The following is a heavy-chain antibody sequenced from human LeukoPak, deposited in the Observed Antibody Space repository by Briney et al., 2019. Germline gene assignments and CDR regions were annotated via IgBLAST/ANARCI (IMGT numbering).Heavy chain of an antibody. CDR3: ARRGGRYQDFDY. V-gene: IGHV4-61*08. CDR2: IYYSGST. J-gene: IGHJ4*02. Sequence: PSETLSLTCAVSGGSISSGGYSWSWIRQPPGKGLEWIGYIYYSGSTNYNPSLKSRVTISVDTSKNQFSLKLSSVTAADTAVYYCARRGGRYQDFDYWGQGTLVTVSS. CDR1: GGSISSGGYS. D-gene: IGHD1-26*01.